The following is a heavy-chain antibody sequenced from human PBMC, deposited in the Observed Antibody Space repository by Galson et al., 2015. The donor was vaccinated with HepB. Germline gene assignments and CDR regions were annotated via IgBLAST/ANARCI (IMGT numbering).Heavy chain of an antibody. CDR3: ATDPQKMTTGTFDY. CDR1: GSTLTELS. CDR2: FDPEDGET. J-gene: IGHJ4*02. V-gene: IGHV1-24*01. D-gene: IGHD4-11*01. Sequence: SVKVSCKVSGSTLTELSMHWVRQAPGKGLEWMGGFDPEDGETIYAQKFQGRVTMTEDTSTDTAYMELSSLRSEDTAVYYCATDPQKMTTGTFDYWGQGTLVTVSS.